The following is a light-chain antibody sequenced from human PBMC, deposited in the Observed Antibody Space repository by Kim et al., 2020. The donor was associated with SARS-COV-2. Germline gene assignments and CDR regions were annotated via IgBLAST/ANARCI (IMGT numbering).Light chain of an antibody. CDR1: QSVGSIY. V-gene: IGKV3-20*01. J-gene: IGKJ2*01. CDR2: GTS. CDR3: QQYDTSPYT. Sequence: LSPGDRVTLSCRASQSVGSIYLAWYQQKPGQAPRLLIYGTSSRATGIPDRFSGSGSGTDFTLTISRLEPEDFAVYYCQQYDTSPYTFGQGTKLEIK.